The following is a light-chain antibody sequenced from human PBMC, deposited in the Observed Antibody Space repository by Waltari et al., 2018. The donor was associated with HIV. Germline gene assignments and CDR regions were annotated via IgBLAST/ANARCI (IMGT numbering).Light chain of an antibody. J-gene: IGLJ3*02. CDR2: EDS. CDR3: YSRDSSGNSWV. Sequence: SYELTQPPSVSVSPGQPARITCSGHALPKRYAYWYQQKSGQAPVLVIYEDSKRPSGIPERVSGSSAGTMATLTISGAQVEDEADYYCYSRDSSGNSWVFGGGTKLTGL. V-gene: IGLV3-10*01. CDR1: ALPKRY.